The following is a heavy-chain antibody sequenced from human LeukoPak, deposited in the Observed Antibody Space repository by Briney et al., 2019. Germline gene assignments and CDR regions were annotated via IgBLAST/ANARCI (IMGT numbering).Heavy chain of an antibody. Sequence: PSETLSLTCTVSGGSISSSYYWGWIRQPPGKGLEWIGSMYYSGSTYYNPSLKSRVTISVDTSKNQFSLKVSFVTAADTAVYYCARDLEHPPTLGIGYWGQGTLVTVSS. D-gene: IGHD7-27*01. CDR3: ARDLEHPPTLGIGY. CDR2: MYYSGST. J-gene: IGHJ4*02. V-gene: IGHV4-39*07. CDR1: GGSISSSYY.